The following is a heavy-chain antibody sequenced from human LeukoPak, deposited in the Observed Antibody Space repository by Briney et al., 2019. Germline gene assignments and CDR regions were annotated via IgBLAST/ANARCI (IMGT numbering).Heavy chain of an antibody. CDR3: ARDAIPSSYRYFDL. V-gene: IGHV4-61*08. D-gene: IGHD5-18*01. Sequence: SETLSLTRTVSGGSVSSTGYYWSWIRQPPGKGLEWIGHVYYSGSTNYNPSLKSRVTISLDTSKNQFSLKLNSVTAADTAVYYCARDAIPSSYRYFDLWGRGTLVTVSS. CDR2: VYYSGST. J-gene: IGHJ2*01. CDR1: GGSVSSTGYY.